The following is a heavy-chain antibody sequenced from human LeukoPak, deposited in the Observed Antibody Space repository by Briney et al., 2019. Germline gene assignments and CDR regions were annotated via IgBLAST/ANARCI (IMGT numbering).Heavy chain of an antibody. Sequence: GGSLRLSCAASGFTFSSYEMNWVRQAPGKGLEWVSYISSSGSTIYYADSVKGRFTISRDNAKNSLYLQMNSLRAEDTAVYYCARAFDSSGYHYYYYYMDVWGKGTTVTVSS. V-gene: IGHV3-48*03. CDR1: GFTFSSYE. J-gene: IGHJ6*03. CDR3: ARAFDSSGYHYYYYYMDV. CDR2: ISSSGSTI. D-gene: IGHD3-22*01.